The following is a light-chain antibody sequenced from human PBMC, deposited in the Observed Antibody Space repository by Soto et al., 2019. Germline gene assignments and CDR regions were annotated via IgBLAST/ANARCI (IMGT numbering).Light chain of an antibody. V-gene: IGKV3-11*01. CDR3: QQRTNWVT. J-gene: IGKJ3*01. CDR1: QSVSSF. CDR2: GAS. Sequence: EIVLTQSPATLSLSPGERATLSCRASQSVSSFLAWYQQKPGQAPRLLTYGASNRATGIPARFSGSGSGTDFTLSISSLEPEDFAVYYCQQRTNWVTFGPGTKVDIK.